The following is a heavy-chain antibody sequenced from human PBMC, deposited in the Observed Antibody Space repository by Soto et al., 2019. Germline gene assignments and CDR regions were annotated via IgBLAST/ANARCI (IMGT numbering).Heavy chain of an antibody. V-gene: IGHV3-30*18. CDR2: ISYDGSNK. D-gene: IGHD3-22*01. Sequence: PGGSLRLSCAASGFTFSSYGMHWVRQAPGKGLEWVAVISYDGSNKYYADSVKGRFTISRDNSKNTLYLQMNSLRAEDTAVYYCAKSIPNYYDSSGGFDYWGQGTLVTVSS. CDR3: AKSIPNYYDSSGGFDY. CDR1: GFTFSSYG. J-gene: IGHJ4*02.